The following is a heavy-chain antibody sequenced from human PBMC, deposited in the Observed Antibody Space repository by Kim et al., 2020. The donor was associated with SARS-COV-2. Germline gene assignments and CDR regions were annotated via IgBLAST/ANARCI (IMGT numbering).Heavy chain of an antibody. J-gene: IGHJ4*02. CDR3: AKDMEWLEVDY. CDR2: ISWDGGST. V-gene: IGHV3-43D*03. Sequence: GGSLRLSCAASGFTFDDYAMHWVRQAPGKGLEWVSLISWDGGSTYYADSVKGRFTISRDNSKNSLYLQMNSLRAEDTASYYCAKDMEWLEVDYWGQGTLV. CDR1: GFTFDDYA. D-gene: IGHD6-19*01.